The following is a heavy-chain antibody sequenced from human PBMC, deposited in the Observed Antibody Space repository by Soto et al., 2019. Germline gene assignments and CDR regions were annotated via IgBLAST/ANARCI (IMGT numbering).Heavy chain of an antibody. V-gene: IGHV3-9*01. CDR3: AKEIRYCSSTSCPEQY. CDR2: ISWNSGSI. CDR1: GFTFDDYA. D-gene: IGHD2-2*01. J-gene: IGHJ4*02. Sequence: GGSLRLSCAASGFTFDDYAMHWVRQAPGKGLEWVSGISWNSGSIGYADSVKGRFTISRDNAKNSLYLQMNSLRAEDTALYYCAKEIRYCSSTSCPEQYWGQGTLVTVSS.